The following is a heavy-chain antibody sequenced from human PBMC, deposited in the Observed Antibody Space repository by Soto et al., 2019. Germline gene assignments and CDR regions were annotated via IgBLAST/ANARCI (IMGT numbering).Heavy chain of an antibody. Sequence: QLQLQESGSGLVKPSQTLSLTCAVSGGSISSGGYRWSWIRQPPGKGLEWIGYIYHSGSTYYNPSLKSRVTISVDRSKNQFSLKLSSVTAADTAVYYCARAGGLGAVAVDYGGQGTLVTVSS. CDR1: GGSISSGGYR. J-gene: IGHJ4*02. V-gene: IGHV4-30-2*01. CDR2: IYHSGST. CDR3: ARAGGLGAVAVDY. D-gene: IGHD6-19*01.